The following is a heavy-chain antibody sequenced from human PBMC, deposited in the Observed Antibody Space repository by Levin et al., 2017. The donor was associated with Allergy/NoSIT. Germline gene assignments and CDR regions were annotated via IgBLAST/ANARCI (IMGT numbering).Heavy chain of an antibody. CDR1: GDSIGTISSY. V-gene: IGHV4-39*01. Sequence: SETLSLTCAVSGDSIGTISSYWGWIRQPPGKGLQWIGYISYSGSTTYNPSLRSRVTISVDTSRNQFSLRLTFLTAADTAVYYCARLGSHPARYSSAWDYWGQGTLVTVSS. CDR3: ARLGSHPARYSSAWDY. D-gene: IGHD6-19*01. CDR2: ISYSGST. J-gene: IGHJ4*02.